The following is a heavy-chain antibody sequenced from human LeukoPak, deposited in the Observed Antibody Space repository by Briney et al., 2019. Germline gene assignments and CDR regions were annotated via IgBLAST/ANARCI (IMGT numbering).Heavy chain of an antibody. V-gene: IGHV3-23*01. CDR3: AKENWMGGKGRFDA. Sequence: PGGSLRLYCAALRFAFSTNAMMWARQTPGERLEWVSAIGGSADTTYYADSVKGRFTISRDHSKNTLHLQMNSQRDEDTAIYYCAKENWMGGKGRFDAWGQGTLVTVSS. D-gene: IGHD1-26*01. J-gene: IGHJ5*02. CDR2: IGGSADTT. CDR1: RFAFSTNA.